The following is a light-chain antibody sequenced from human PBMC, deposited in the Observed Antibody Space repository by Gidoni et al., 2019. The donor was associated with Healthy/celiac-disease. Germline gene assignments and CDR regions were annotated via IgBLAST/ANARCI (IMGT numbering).Light chain of an antibody. CDR2: GAS. CDR3: QQYNNWPLT. V-gene: IGKV3-15*01. J-gene: IGKJ4*01. Sequence: EIVMTQSPATLSVSPGESATLSCRASQSVSSKLAWYQQKPGQAPRLLIYGASNRATGIPARFSGSGSGTEFTLTISSLQSEDFAVYYCQQYNNWPLTFXGXTKVEIK. CDR1: QSVSSK.